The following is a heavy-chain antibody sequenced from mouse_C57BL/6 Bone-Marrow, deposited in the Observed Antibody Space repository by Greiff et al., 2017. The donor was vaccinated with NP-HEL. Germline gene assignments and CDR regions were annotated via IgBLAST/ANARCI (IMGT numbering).Heavy chain of an antibody. CDR2: SRNKANDYTT. CDR3: ARDANRGHYYGSSYRPYWYFDV. V-gene: IGHV7-1*01. CDR1: GFTFSDFY. D-gene: IGHD1-1*01. Sequence: EVKLVESGGGLVQSGRSLRLSCATSGFTFSDFYMEWVRQAPGKGLEWIAASRNKANDYTTEYSASVKGRFIVSRDTSQSILYLQMKALRAEDTAIYYSARDANRGHYYGSSYRPYWYFDVWGTGTTVTVSS. J-gene: IGHJ1*03.